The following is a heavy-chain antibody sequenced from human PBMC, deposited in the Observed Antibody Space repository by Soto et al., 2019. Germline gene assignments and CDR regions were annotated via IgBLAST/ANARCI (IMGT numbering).Heavy chain of an antibody. Sequence: SETLSLTCTVSGGSISSYFWSWIRQPPGKGLEWIGYIYYSGSTNYSPSLKSRVTISVDTSKNQFSLKLSSVTAADTAVYYCARRSITHHFFDYWGQGALVTVSS. J-gene: IGHJ4*02. V-gene: IGHV4-59*08. CDR1: GGSISSYF. CDR2: IYYSGST. CDR3: ARRSITHHFFDY.